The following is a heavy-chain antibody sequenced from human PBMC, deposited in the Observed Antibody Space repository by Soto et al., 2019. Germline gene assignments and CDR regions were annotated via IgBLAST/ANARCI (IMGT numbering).Heavy chain of an antibody. J-gene: IGHJ4*02. CDR2: IYSGGYT. D-gene: IGHD3-22*01. Sequence: EVQLVESGGDLVQRGGSLRLSCAASGFDVSNTDMSWVRQAPGKGLEWVSVIYSGGYTNYADSVKGRFIVSRDSQKNTLYLQMDSLRAEDKAVYYCAREAIIVIAAPEYYFDFWGQGTLVTVSS. V-gene: IGHV3-66*01. CDR3: AREAIIVIAAPEYYFDF. CDR1: GFDVSNTD.